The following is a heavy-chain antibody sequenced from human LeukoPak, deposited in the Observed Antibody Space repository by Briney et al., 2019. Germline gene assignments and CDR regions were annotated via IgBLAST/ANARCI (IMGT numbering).Heavy chain of an antibody. J-gene: IGHJ3*02. CDR2: IYTSGST. Sequence: PSETLSLTCTVSGGSISSGSYYWSWIRQPAGKGLEWIGRIYTSGSTNYNPSLKSRVTISVDTSKNQFSLKLSSVTAADTAVYYCALAVAGRHETGDDAFDIWGQGTMVTVSS. CDR3: ALAVAGRHETGDDAFDI. V-gene: IGHV4-61*02. CDR1: GGSISSGSYY. D-gene: IGHD6-19*01.